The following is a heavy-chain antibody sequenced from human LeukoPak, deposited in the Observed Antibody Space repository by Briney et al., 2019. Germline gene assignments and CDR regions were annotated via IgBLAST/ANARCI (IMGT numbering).Heavy chain of an antibody. D-gene: IGHD4-23*01. J-gene: IGHJ4*02. V-gene: IGHV1-69*05. CDR3: ASSSRGVTQRYDY. Sequence: ASVKVSCKASGGTFSSYAISWVRQAPGQGLEWMGRIIPIFGTANYAQKFQGRGTITTDESTSTAYIELSSLRSEDTAVYYCASSSRGVTQRYDYWGQGTLVTVSS. CDR2: IIPIFGTA. CDR1: GGTFSSYA.